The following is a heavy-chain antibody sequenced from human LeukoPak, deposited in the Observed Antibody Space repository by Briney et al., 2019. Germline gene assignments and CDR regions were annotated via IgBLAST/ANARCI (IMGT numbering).Heavy chain of an antibody. J-gene: IGHJ4*02. D-gene: IGHD3-22*01. CDR3: ARHRVVVTHFDY. CDR1: GGSISSSTYY. CDR2: IYYSGST. Sequence: SETLSLTCTASGGSISSSTYYWDWIRQPPGKGLEWIGSIYYSGSTNYNPSLKSRVTISVDTSKNQFSLKLSSVTAADTAVYYCARHRVVVTHFDYWGQGTLVTVSS. V-gene: IGHV4-39*01.